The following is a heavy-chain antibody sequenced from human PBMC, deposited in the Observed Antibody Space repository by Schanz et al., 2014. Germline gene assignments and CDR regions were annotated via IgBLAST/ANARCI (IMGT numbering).Heavy chain of an antibody. J-gene: IGHJ6*02. CDR3: AKNWKDDQKVVRPGWSDGMDV. D-gene: IGHD3-3*01. Sequence: DVQLVESGGGLVQPGGSLRLSCAGSELTLSTHAMTWVRQAPGKGLEWVSTVTTGGGAFYADSVKGRFTVSRDNSKNMLFLQMNSLRVEDTAIYYCAKNWKDDQKVVRPGWSDGMDVWGQGTTVTVSS. V-gene: IGHV3-23*04. CDR1: ELTLSTHA. CDR2: VTTGGGA.